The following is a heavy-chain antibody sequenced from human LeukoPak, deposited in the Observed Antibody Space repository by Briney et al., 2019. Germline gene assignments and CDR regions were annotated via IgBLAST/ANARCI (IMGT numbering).Heavy chain of an antibody. D-gene: IGHD5-18*01. CDR3: AGRVTGYSSGYVY. V-gene: IGHV3-23*01. Sequence: GGSLRLSCAASGFTFSSSAMSWVRQAPEKGLDWVSVISGSAHKIRYADSVKGRFTISRDNSENTVYLQMNNLRAEDTALYYCAGRVTGYSSGYVYWGQGTLVTVSS. CDR1: GFTFSSSA. J-gene: IGHJ4*02. CDR2: ISGSAHKI.